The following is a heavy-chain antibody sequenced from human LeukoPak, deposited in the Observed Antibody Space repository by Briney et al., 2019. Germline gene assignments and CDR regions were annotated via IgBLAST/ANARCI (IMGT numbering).Heavy chain of an antibody. V-gene: IGHV4-4*02. D-gene: IGHD2-21*02. J-gene: IGHJ2*01. CDR2: IYHSGST. CDR1: GGSISSSNW. Sequence: PSETLSLTCAVSGGSISSSNWWSWVRQPPGKGLEWIGEIYHSGSTNYNPSLKSRVTISVHTSKNQFSLKLSSVTAADTAVYYCARDPVVPATSMQFDWYFDLWGRGTLVTVSS. CDR3: ARDPVVPATSMQFDWYFDL.